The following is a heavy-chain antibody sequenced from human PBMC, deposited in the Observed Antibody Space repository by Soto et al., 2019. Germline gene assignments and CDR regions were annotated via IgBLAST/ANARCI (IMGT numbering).Heavy chain of an antibody. D-gene: IGHD3-16*02. Sequence: GGSLRLSCAASGFTVSSNYMSWVRQAPGKGLEWVSVIYSGGSTYYADSVKGRFTISRDNSKNTLYLQMNSLRAEDTAVYYCARDRARDYIWGSYRKNWGQGTLVTVSS. CDR1: GFTVSSNY. J-gene: IGHJ4*02. V-gene: IGHV3-66*01. CDR2: IYSGGST. CDR3: ARDRARDYIWGSYRKN.